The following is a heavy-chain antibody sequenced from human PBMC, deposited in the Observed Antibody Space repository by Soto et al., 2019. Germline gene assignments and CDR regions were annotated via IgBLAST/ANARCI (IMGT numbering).Heavy chain of an antibody. D-gene: IGHD3-22*01. CDR1: GGSFSGYY. CDR3: ARGVTMMVAVQGDAPVIYCFDS. J-gene: IGHJ5*01. CDR2: INNSGST. Sequence: SETLSLTCAVYGGSFSGYYWSWIRQPPGKGLEWIGEINNSGSTKQSPSLKSRVTVSVDTSKNQFSLKLKSVTAADTAVYYCARGVTMMVAVQGDAPVIYCFDSW. V-gene: IGHV4-34*01.